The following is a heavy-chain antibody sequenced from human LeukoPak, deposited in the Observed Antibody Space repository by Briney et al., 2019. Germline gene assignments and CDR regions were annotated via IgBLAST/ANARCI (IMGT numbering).Heavy chain of an antibody. D-gene: IGHD1-7*01. V-gene: IGHV4-4*07. CDR2: IYTSGST. Sequence: SSETLSLTCTVSAGSISSYYWSWIRQPAGKGLEWIGRIYTSGSTNYNPSLKSRVTMSVDTSKNQFSLKLSSVTAADTAVYYCARDRLELRSYYYYYMDVWGKGTTVTVSS. CDR3: ARDRLELRSYYYYYMDV. CDR1: AGSISSYY. J-gene: IGHJ6*03.